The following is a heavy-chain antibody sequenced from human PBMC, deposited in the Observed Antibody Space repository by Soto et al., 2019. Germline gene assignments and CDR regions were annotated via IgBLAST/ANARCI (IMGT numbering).Heavy chain of an antibody. Sequence: VGSLRLSCAASGFSFASYAMSWVRQAPGRGLEWVSVMTGSDGTTYYADSVRGRFTISRDNSMNTVYLHMHSLRAEDTAVYYCAKAQEASGNVNSYFDSWGQGTLVTVSS. J-gene: IGHJ4*02. CDR2: MTGSDGTT. D-gene: IGHD2-15*01. CDR3: AKAQEASGNVNSYFDS. V-gene: IGHV3-23*01. CDR1: GFSFASYA.